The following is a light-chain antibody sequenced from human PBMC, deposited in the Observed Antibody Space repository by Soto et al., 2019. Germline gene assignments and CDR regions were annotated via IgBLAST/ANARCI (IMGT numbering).Light chain of an antibody. Sequence: EIVITQAPATVSGSPGDRATVSCRASQSATSNLAWYQQKPGQAPRLLIYDASSRPTDIPARFSGSGSGTDFTLTISSLEPEDFALYYCQQRSNWPITFGQGTRLEIK. CDR3: QQRSNWPIT. J-gene: IGKJ5*01. CDR2: DAS. CDR1: QSATSN. V-gene: IGKV3-11*01.